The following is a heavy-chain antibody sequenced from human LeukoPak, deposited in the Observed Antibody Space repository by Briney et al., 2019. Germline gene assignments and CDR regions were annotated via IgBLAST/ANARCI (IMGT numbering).Heavy chain of an antibody. CDR3: ARDQEGFDY. CDR2: ISAYNGNT. CDR1: GYTFTSYG. Sequence: ASVKVSCKASGYTFTSYGISWVRQAPGQGLEWMGWISAYNGNTNYARKLQGRVTMTTDTSTSTVHMELSGLRSEDTAVYYCARDQEGFDYWGQGTLATVSS. J-gene: IGHJ4*02. V-gene: IGHV1-18*01.